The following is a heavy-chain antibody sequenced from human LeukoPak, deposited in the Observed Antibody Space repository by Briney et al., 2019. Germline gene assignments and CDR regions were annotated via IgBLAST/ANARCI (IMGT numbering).Heavy chain of an antibody. Sequence: GGSLRLSCAASGFSFRNYWMTWVRQAPGKGLEWVANIKQDGGTKYYVDSVKGRFTISRDNAKNSVFLQMDSLRVEDTAVYHCARDLPADGDYWGQGTLVTVSS. CDR1: GFSFRNYW. J-gene: IGHJ4*02. V-gene: IGHV3-7*01. CDR3: ARDLPADGDY. D-gene: IGHD5-24*01. CDR2: IKQDGGTK.